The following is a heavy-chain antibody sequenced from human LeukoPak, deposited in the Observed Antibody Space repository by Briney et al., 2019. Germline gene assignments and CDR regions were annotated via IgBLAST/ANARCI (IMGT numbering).Heavy chain of an antibody. CDR3: ARLGYTSSYFYFDY. J-gene: IGHJ4*02. D-gene: IGHD2-2*01. CDR2: INSDGYSL. V-gene: IGHV3-74*01. Sequence: GGSLRLSCAASGFTFSSYWMHWVRQAPGKGLMWVSRINSDGYSLSYADSVKGRFTISRDNAKNTLYLQMNSLRAEDTAVYYCARLGYTSSYFYFDYWGQGTLVTGSS. CDR1: GFTFSSYW.